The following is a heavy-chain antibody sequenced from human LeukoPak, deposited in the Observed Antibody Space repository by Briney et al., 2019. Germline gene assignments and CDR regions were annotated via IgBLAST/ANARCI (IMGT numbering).Heavy chain of an antibody. V-gene: IGHV3-74*01. Sequence: PGGSLRLSCAASGFTFSSHWVHWVRQAPGKGLVWVSRINTDGSTTTYADSVKGRFTISRDNSKNTLYLQMNSLRAEDTAVYYCAIRYYDSSGYLFDYWGQGTLVTVSS. D-gene: IGHD3-22*01. CDR2: INTDGSTT. CDR3: AIRYYDSSGYLFDY. J-gene: IGHJ4*02. CDR1: GFTFSSHW.